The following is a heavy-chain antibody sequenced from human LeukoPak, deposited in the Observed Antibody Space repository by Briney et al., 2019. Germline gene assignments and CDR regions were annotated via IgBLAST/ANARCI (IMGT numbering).Heavy chain of an antibody. D-gene: IGHD2-2*01. V-gene: IGHV1-18*01. J-gene: IGHJ3*02. Sequence: ASVKVSCKASGYTFTSYDINWVRQATGQGLEWMGWISAYNGNTNYAQKLQGRVTMTTDTSTSTAYMELRSLRSDDTAVYYCARGAGVVPAATDAFDIWGQGTMVTVSS. CDR1: GYTFTSYD. CDR2: ISAYNGNT. CDR3: ARGAGVVPAATDAFDI.